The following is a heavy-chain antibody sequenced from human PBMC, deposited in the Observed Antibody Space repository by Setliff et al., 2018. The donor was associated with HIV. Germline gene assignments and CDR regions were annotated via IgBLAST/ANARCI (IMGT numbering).Heavy chain of an antibody. J-gene: IGHJ4*02. CDR1: GYTFSSYA. V-gene: IGHV1-18*01. CDR2: INLYKDDT. CDR3: ARYALCSDDCSDEGADI. D-gene: IGHD2-21*01. Sequence: SVKVSCKASGYTFSSYAITWVRQAPGQGLEWMGSINLYKDDTHYAQKFQDRVAMTADTSTNTVYMELRSLRSDDTAVYYCARYALCSDDCSDEGADIWGQGTLVTVSS.